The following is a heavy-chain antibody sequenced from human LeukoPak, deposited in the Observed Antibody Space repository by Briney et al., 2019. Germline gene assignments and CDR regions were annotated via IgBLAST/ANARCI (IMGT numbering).Heavy chain of an antibody. CDR3: ARLWSSSQELDY. D-gene: IGHD6-6*01. CDR2: ISYTGST. CDR1: GDSISSSSYY. Sequence: KPSETLSLTCTVSGDSISSSSYYWGWIRQPPGEGLVWVGSISYTGSTYYNPSLKSRVTISVDTSKIQFSLKLTSVTATDTAVYYCARLWSSSQELDYWGQGTLVTVSS. J-gene: IGHJ4*02. V-gene: IGHV4-39*01.